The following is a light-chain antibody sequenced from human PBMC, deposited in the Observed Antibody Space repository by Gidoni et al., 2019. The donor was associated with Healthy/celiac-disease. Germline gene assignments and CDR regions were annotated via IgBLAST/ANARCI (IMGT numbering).Light chain of an antibody. V-gene: IGLV1-40*01. CDR1: SSNIGAGYD. CDR3: QSYDSSLSGSNVV. CDR2: DNN. J-gene: IGLJ2*01. Sequence: QSVLTQPPSVSGAPGQRVTIPCTGSSSNIGAGYDVHWYQQLPGTAPKLLIYDNNNRPSGVPDRFSGSKSGTSASLAITGLQAEDEADYYCQSYDSSLSGSNVVFGRGTKLTVL.